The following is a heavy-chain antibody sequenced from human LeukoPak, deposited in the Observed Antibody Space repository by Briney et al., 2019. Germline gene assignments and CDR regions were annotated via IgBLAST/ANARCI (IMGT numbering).Heavy chain of an antibody. CDR3: ATGAMATPLDY. D-gene: IGHD5-24*01. CDR1: GFTFSSYS. Sequence: GGSLRLSCAASGFTFSSYSMNWVRQAPGKGLEWVSSISSSSSYIYYAGSVKGRFAISRDNSKNTLYLQMNSLRAEDTAVYYCATGAMATPLDYWGQGTLVTVSS. J-gene: IGHJ4*02. CDR2: ISSSSSYI. V-gene: IGHV3-21*01.